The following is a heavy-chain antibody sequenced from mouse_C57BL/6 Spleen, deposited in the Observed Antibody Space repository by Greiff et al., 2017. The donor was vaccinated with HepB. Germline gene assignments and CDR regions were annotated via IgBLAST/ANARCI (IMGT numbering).Heavy chain of an antibody. Sequence: QVQLQQSGAELVRPGASVTLSCKASGYTFTDYEMHWVKQTPVHGLEWIGAIDPETGGTAYNQKFKGKAILTADKSSSTAYIELRSLTSEDSAVYYCESGDDYDDGYYFDYWGQGTTLTVSS. J-gene: IGHJ2*01. D-gene: IGHD2-4*01. CDR2: IDPETGGT. V-gene: IGHV1-15*01. CDR1: GYTFTDYE. CDR3: ESGDDYDDGYYFDY.